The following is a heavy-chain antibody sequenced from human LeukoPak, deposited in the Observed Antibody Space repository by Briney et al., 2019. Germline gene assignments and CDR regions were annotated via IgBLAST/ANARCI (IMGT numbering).Heavy chain of an antibody. CDR3: ARKPGNSPFDY. CDR1: GGSISSGSYY. D-gene: IGHD1-7*01. Sequence: PSETLSLTCTVSGGSISSGSYYWSWIRQPAGKGLEWIGRIYTSGSTNYNPPLKSRVTISVDTSKNQFSLKLSPVTAADTAVYYCARKPGNSPFDYWGQGTLVTVSS. J-gene: IGHJ4*02. CDR2: IYTSGST. V-gene: IGHV4-61*02.